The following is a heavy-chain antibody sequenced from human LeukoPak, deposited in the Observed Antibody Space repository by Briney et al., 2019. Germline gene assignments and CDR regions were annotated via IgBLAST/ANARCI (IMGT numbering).Heavy chain of an antibody. D-gene: IGHD2-21*02. CDR2: VRGSGVTT. CDR1: GFTFSSYA. CDR3: ARDWRAFCGGDCFGFFDY. Sequence: PGGSLRLSCAASGFTFSSYAMIWVRQAPGKGLEWVSAVRGSGVTTYYADSVKGRFTISRDNSKNTLYLQMNSLRAEDTAVYYCARDWRAFCGGDCFGFFDYWGQGTLVTVSS. J-gene: IGHJ4*02. V-gene: IGHV3-23*01.